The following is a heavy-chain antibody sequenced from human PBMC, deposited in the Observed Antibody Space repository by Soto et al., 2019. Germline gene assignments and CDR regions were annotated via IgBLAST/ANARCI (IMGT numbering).Heavy chain of an antibody. CDR1: GGSISSGGYY. CDR3: ARGTTGKGRYMDV. D-gene: IGHD4-17*01. Sequence: PSETLSLTCTVSGGSISSGGYYWSWIRQHPGKGLEWIGYIYYSGSTYYNPSLKSRVTISVDTSKNQFSLKLSSVTAADTAVYYCARGTTGKGRYMDVWGKGTTVTVSS. J-gene: IGHJ6*03. CDR2: IYYSGST. V-gene: IGHV4-31*03.